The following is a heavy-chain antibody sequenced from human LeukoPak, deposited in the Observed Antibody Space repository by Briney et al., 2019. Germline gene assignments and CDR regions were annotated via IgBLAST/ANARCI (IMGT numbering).Heavy chain of an antibody. V-gene: IGHV4-30-4*01. D-gene: IGHD3-10*01. CDR1: GGSISSGDYH. J-gene: IGHJ5*02. Sequence: SQTLSLTCTVSGGSISSGDYHWSWIRQPPGKGLEWIGHIYYSGSTYYNPSLKSRVTISVDTSKNQFSLKLSSVTAADTAVYYCAREGGITMVDWFDPWGQGTPVTVSS. CDR2: IYYSGST. CDR3: AREGGITMVDWFDP.